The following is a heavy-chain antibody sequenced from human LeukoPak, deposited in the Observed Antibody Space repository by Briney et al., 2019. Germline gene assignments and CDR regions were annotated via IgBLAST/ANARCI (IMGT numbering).Heavy chain of an antibody. CDR3: ARLTMIVYDY. Sequence: SETLSLTCTVSGGSISSSSYYWGWIRQPPGKGLEWIGSIYYSGSTYYDPSLKSRVTISVDTSKNQFSLKLSSVTAADTAVYYCARLTMIVYDYWGQGTLVTVSS. CDR1: GGSISSSSYY. CDR2: IYYSGST. D-gene: IGHD3-22*01. V-gene: IGHV4-39*01. J-gene: IGHJ4*02.